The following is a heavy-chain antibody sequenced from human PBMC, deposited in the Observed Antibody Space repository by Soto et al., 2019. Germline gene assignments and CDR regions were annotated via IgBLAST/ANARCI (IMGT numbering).Heavy chain of an antibody. J-gene: IGHJ4*02. V-gene: IGHV4-34*01. D-gene: IGHD3-16*01. CDR3: ASGLIIDS. CDR2: INHSGST. CDR1: GGSFSGYY. Sequence: QVQLQQWGAGLLKPSETLSLTCAVYGGSFSGYYWSWIRQPPGKGLEWIGEINHSGSTNYNPSLKSRVTISVDTSMNQFSLNLSSVTAADTAVYYCASGLIIDSWGQGTLVTVSS.